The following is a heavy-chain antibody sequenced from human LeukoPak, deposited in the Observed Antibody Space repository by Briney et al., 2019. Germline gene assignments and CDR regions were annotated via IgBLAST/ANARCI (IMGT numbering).Heavy chain of an antibody. Sequence: PSETLSLTCTVSGGSISSYYWSWIRQPAGKGLEWIGRIYTSGSTNYNPSLKSRVTMSVDTSKNQFSLKLSSVTAADTAVYYCARDPRGIVGANHNWFDPWGQGTLVTVSS. V-gene: IGHV4-4*07. J-gene: IGHJ5*02. CDR2: IYTSGST. D-gene: IGHD1-26*01. CDR1: GGSISSYY. CDR3: ARDPRGIVGANHNWFDP.